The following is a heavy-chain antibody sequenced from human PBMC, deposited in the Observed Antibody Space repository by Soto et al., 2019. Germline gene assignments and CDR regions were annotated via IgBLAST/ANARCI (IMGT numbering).Heavy chain of an antibody. CDR1: GFSFSTYG. J-gene: IGHJ5*02. CDR3: GKYSDYGAPRDWFDP. Sequence: QVQLVESGGGVVYPGRSLRLSCTASGFSFSTYGMHWVRQAPGKGLEWVAVISYHGINKYYADSVSGRFTISRDNSKNTLFLQMDSLRIEDTAVYYCGKYSDYGAPRDWFDPWGQGTLVTVSS. D-gene: IGHD4-17*01. CDR2: ISYHGINK. V-gene: IGHV3-30*18.